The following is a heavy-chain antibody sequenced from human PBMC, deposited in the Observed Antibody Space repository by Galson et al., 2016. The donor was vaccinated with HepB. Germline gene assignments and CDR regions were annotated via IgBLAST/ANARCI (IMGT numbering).Heavy chain of an antibody. J-gene: IGHJ4*02. CDR2: ISSSSSYI. CDR3: ARDILWSGELTRVYYFDY. D-gene: IGHD3-10*01. Sequence: SLRLSCAASGFTFSSYSMNWVRQAPGKGLEWVSSISSSSSYIHYADSVKGRFTISRDNAKNSLYLQMNSLRAEDTAVYYCARDILWSGELTRVYYFDYLGQGTLVTVSS. V-gene: IGHV3-21*01. CDR1: GFTFSSYS.